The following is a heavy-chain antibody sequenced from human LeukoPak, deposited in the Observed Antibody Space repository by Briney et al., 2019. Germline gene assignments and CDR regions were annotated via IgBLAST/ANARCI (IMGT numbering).Heavy chain of an antibody. CDR1: GFTFSSYA. V-gene: IGHV3-23*01. CDR3: AGVSGWYGSVPYYFDY. CDR2: ISGSGGST. Sequence: GGSLRLSCAASGFTFSSYAMSWVRQAPGKGLEWVSAISGSGGSTYYADSVKGRFTISRDNSKNTLYLQMNSLRAEDTAVYYCAGVSGWYGSVPYYFDYWGQGTLVTVSS. D-gene: IGHD6-19*01. J-gene: IGHJ4*02.